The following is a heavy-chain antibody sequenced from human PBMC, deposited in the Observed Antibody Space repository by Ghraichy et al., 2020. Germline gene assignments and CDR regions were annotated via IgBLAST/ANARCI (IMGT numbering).Heavy chain of an antibody. CDR1: GFTFSDHY. CDR3: ARARDYAFDI. J-gene: IGHJ3*02. D-gene: IGHD2-21*02. Sequence: LSLNCATSGFTFSDHYLDWVRQAPGKGLEWVGRTRNKADSYTTEYAASVSGRFTVSRDASKNSMYLQMNSLKTEDTAVYYCARARDYAFDIWGQGTMVTVSS. V-gene: IGHV3-72*01. CDR2: TRNKADSYTT.